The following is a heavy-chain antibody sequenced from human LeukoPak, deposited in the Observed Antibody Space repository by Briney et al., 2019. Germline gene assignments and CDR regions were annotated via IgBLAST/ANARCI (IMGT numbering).Heavy chain of an antibody. CDR2: INPSGGDT. V-gene: IGHV1-46*01. D-gene: IGHD1-14*01. CDR1: GYTFTSYG. Sequence: GASVKVSCKASGYTFTSYGISWVRQAPGQGLEWMGIINPSGGDTSYAQKFRGRLTMTRDTSTNTVYMELTSLRSEDTAVYYCAREVMDNLRFDYWGQGTLVTVSS. J-gene: IGHJ4*02. CDR3: AREVMDNLRFDY.